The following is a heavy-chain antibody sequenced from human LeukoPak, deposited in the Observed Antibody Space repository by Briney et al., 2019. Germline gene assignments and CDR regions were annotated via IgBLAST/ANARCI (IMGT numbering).Heavy chain of an antibody. CDR3: ARQTPSYDYVWGSYRYEFDY. J-gene: IGHJ4*02. V-gene: IGHV4-39*01. CDR2: IYYSGST. D-gene: IGHD3-16*02. CDR1: GGSISSNNYY. Sequence: SETLSLTCTVSGGSISSNNYYWTWIRQPPGKGLEWIGNIYYSGSTNYNPSLKSRVTISVDTSKNQFSLKLSSVTAADTAVYYCARQTPSYDYVWGSYRYEFDYWGQGTLVTVSS.